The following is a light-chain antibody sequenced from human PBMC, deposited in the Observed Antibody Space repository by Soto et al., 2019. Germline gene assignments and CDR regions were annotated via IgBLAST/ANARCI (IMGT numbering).Light chain of an antibody. CDR3: QQLNSFPLT. V-gene: IGKV1-9*01. CDR1: QGISSY. Sequence: IQLTQSPSSLSASVGDRVLITCRASQGISSYLAWYQQKSGIAPKLLIYAASTSQSGVPSRFSGSVSGTDFTLTISSLQPEDFATYYCQQLNSFPLTFGGGTKVEIK. J-gene: IGKJ4*01. CDR2: AAS.